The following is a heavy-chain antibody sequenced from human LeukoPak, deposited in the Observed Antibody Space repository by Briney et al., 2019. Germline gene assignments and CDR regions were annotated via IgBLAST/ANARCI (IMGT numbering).Heavy chain of an antibody. J-gene: IGHJ4*02. D-gene: IGHD5-24*01. Sequence: SETLSLTCTVSGGSISSSSYYWGWIRQPPGKGLEWIGSIYYSGSTYYNPSLKSRVTISVDTSKNQFSLKLSSVTAADTAVCYCARDHAGKDGYNPGIYWGQGTLVTVSS. CDR2: IYYSGST. V-gene: IGHV4-39*07. CDR1: GGSISSSSYY. CDR3: ARDHAGKDGYNPGIY.